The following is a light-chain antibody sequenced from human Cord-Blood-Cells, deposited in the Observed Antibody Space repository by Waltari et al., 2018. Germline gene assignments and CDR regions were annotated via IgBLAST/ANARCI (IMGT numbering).Light chain of an antibody. J-gene: IGLJ3*02. CDR3: CSYAGSYTWV. CDR1: SSDVRSYNY. V-gene: IGLV2-11*01. CDR2: DVS. Sequence: QSALTQPRSVSGSPGQSVTIRCTGTSSDVRSYNYVSRDQQHPGKAPKLMIYDVSKRPSGVPDRFSGSKSGNTASLTISGLQAEDEADYYCCSYAGSYTWVFGGGTKLTVL.